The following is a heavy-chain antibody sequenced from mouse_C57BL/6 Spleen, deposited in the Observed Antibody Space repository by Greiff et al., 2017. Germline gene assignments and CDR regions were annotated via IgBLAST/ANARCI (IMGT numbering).Heavy chain of an antibody. V-gene: IGHV7-3*01. Sequence: EVKLMESGGGLVQPGGSLSLSCAASGFTFTDYYMSWVRQPPGKALEWLGFIRNKANGYTTEYSASVKGRFTISRDNSQSILYLQMNALRAEDSATYYCARYETTVVATRYFDVWGTGTTVTVSS. J-gene: IGHJ1*03. CDR2: IRNKANGYTT. D-gene: IGHD1-1*01. CDR1: GFTFTDYY. CDR3: ARYETTVVATRYFDV.